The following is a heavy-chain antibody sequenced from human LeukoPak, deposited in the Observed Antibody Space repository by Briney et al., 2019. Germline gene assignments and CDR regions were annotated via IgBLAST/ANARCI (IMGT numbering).Heavy chain of an antibody. CDR1: GGSISSGDYY. CDR3: ARAGGYYYDSSGYPYFQH. V-gene: IGHV4-30-4*01. Sequence: SETLSLTCTVSGGSISSGDYYWTWIRQPPGKGLEWIGYIYYSGSTYYNPSLKSRLTISLDTSKNQFSLKLSSVTAADTAVYYCARAGGYYYDSSGYPYFQHWGQGTLVTVSS. CDR2: IYYSGST. D-gene: IGHD3-22*01. J-gene: IGHJ1*01.